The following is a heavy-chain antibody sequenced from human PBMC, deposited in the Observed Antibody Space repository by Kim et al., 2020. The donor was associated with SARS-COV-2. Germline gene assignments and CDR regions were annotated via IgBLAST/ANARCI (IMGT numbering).Heavy chain of an antibody. CDR2: IYYSGST. CDR3: ARGRFGEFAFDP. CDR1: GGSISSSSYY. V-gene: IGHV4-39*01. Sequence: SETLSLTCTVSGGSISSSSYYWGWIRQPPGKGLEWIGSIYYSGSTYYNPSLKSRVTISVDTSKNQFSLKLSSVTAADTAVYYCARGRFGEFAFDPWGQGTLVTVSS. D-gene: IGHD3-10*01. J-gene: IGHJ5*02.